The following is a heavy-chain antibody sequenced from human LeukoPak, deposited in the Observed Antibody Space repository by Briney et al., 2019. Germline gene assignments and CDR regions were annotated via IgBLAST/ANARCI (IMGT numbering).Heavy chain of an antibody. CDR3: AKDSSSSGSTDIDY. J-gene: IGHJ4*02. D-gene: IGHD3-10*01. CDR1: GFTFSSYA. V-gene: IGHV3-23*01. CDR2: ISGSGGST. Sequence: GGSLRLSCAASGFTFSSYAMSWVRQAPGKGLEWVSAISGSGGSTYYADSVKGRFTISRDNSKNTLYLQMNSLRAEDTAVYYCAKDSSSSGSTDIDYWGQGSLVAVSS.